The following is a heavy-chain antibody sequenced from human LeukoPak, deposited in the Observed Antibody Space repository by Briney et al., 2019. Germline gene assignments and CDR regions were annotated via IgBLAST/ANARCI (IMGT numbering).Heavy chain of an antibody. CDR3: AREGLGGSRKYYYYYGMDV. J-gene: IGHJ6*02. V-gene: IGHV4-61*02. CDR2: IYTSGST. Sequence: SETLSLTCTVSGGSISSGSYYWCWIRQPAGKGLEWIGRIYTSGSTNYNPSLKSRVTISVDTSKNQFSLKLSSVTAADTAVYYCAREGLGGSRKYYYYYGMDVWGQGTTVTVSS. D-gene: IGHD3-10*01. CDR1: GGSISSGSYY.